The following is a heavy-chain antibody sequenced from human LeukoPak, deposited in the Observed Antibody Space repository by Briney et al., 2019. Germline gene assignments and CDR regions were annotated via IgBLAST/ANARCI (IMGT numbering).Heavy chain of an antibody. J-gene: IGHJ4*02. CDR1: GGTFSSYA. Sequence: VASVKVSCKASGGTFSSYAISWVRQAPGQGLEWMGWINPNSGGTNYAQKFQGRVTMTRDTSISTAYMELSRLRSDDTAVYYCARIVGATEVDYWGQGTLVTVSS. CDR3: ARIVGATEVDY. D-gene: IGHD1-26*01. V-gene: IGHV1-2*02. CDR2: INPNSGGT.